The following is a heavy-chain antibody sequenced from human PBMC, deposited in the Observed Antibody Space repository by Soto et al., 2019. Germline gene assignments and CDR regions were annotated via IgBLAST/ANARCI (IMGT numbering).Heavy chain of an antibody. CDR1: GGSISTYY. CDR3: ARDGSRYDFWSGPYYFDY. D-gene: IGHD3-3*01. Sequence: PSETLSLTCTVSGGSISTYYWSWIRQPPGKGLEWIGYIYYSGSTNYNPSLKSRVTISVDTSKNQFSLKLSSVSAAVTAVYYCARDGSRYDFWSGPYYFDYWGQGTLVTVSS. V-gene: IGHV4-59*01. CDR2: IYYSGST. J-gene: IGHJ4*02.